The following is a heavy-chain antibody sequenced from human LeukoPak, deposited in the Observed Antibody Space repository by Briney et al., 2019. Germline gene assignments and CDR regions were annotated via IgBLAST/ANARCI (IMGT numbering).Heavy chain of an antibody. J-gene: IGHJ4*02. Sequence: SETLSLTCAVYGGSFSGYYWSWIRQPPGKGLEWIGEINHSGSTNYNPSLKSRVTISVDTSKNQFSLKLSSVTAADTAVYYCARGRIAAAGTGDYWGQGTLVTVSS. CDR3: ARGRIAAAGTGDY. CDR1: GGSFSGYY. V-gene: IGHV4-34*01. D-gene: IGHD6-13*01. CDR2: INHSGST.